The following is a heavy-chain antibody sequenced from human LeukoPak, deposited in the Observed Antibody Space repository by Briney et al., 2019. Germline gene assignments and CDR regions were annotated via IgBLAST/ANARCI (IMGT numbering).Heavy chain of an antibody. V-gene: IGHV4-39*07. CDR3: ARDGDYGSNSFDP. CDR1: GVSVTSSPYR. Sequence: PSETLSLTCTVSGVSVTSSPYRWGWVRQPPGKGLEWIGTIYYTGTSYYNPSLKSRVSISIDPSKNHFSLRMNSVTAADTAFYYCARDGDYGSNSFDPWGQGSLVTVSS. D-gene: IGHD3-10*01. J-gene: IGHJ5*02. CDR2: IYYTGTS.